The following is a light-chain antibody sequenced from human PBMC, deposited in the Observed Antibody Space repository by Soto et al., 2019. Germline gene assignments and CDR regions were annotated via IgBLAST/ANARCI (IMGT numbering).Light chain of an antibody. CDR2: GTS. CDR3: QQYGVSPAT. V-gene: IGKV3-20*01. Sequence: EIVLTQSPGILSLSPADAATLSLRASQSVSSNYLAWYHQNPGQAPRLLIYGTSTRASGIPDRFSGSGSGTDFTLTITRLEPEDFAVYFCQQYGVSPATFGGGTKVDIK. CDR1: QSVSSNY. J-gene: IGKJ4*01.